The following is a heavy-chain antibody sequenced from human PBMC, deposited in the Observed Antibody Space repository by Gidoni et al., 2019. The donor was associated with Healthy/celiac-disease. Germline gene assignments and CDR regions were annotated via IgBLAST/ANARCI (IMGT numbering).Heavy chain of an antibody. V-gene: IGHV3-30*18. J-gene: IGHJ4*02. Sequence: QVQLVESGGGVVQPGRSLRLSCDASGFTFSSYGMHWVRQAPGKGLEWVAVISYDGSNKYYADSVKGRFTISRDNSKNTLYLQMNSLRAEDTAVYYCAKDWDSSSWGGYFDYWGQGTLVTVSS. CDR2: ISYDGSNK. D-gene: IGHD6-13*01. CDR3: AKDWDSSSWGGYFDY. CDR1: GFTFSSYG.